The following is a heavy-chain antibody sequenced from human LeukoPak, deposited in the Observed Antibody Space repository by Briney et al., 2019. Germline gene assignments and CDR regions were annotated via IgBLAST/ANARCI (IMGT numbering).Heavy chain of an antibody. D-gene: IGHD3-3*01. J-gene: IGHJ5*02. CDR3: ARGPHRRTYDRDNWFDP. Sequence: ASVKVSCKVSGSTFTNHGISWVREAPGQGLEWMGWISTYNGHTNYAQKFQGRVTMTTDTSTSTVYMEVRSLRSDDTAVYYCARGPHRRTYDRDNWFDPWGQGTLVSVSS. V-gene: IGHV1-18*01. CDR2: ISTYNGHT. CDR1: GSTFTNHG.